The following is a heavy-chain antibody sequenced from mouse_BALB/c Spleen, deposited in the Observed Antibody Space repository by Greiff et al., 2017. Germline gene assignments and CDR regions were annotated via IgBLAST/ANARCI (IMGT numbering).Heavy chain of an antibody. D-gene: IGHD1-1*01. Sequence: QVQLQQSGPELVKPGASVKISCKASGYAFSSSWMNWVKQRPGQGLEWIGRIYPGDGDTNYNGKFKGKATLTADKSSSTAYMQLSSLTSVDSAVYFCARCDYGSSYAMDYWGQGTSVTVSS. CDR3: ARCDYGSSYAMDY. CDR1: GYAFSSSW. CDR2: IYPGDGDT. V-gene: IGHV1-82*01. J-gene: IGHJ4*01.